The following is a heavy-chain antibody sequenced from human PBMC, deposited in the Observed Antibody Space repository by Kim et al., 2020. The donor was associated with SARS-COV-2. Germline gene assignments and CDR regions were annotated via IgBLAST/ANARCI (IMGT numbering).Heavy chain of an antibody. CDR3: VGIAVAGTQGTDY. J-gene: IGHJ4*02. D-gene: IGHD6-19*01. Sequence: YTPSLNSRVTMSVDTSKNQFSLKLGSVTAADTAVYYCVGIAVAGTQGTDYWGQGTLVTVSS. V-gene: IGHV4-39*01.